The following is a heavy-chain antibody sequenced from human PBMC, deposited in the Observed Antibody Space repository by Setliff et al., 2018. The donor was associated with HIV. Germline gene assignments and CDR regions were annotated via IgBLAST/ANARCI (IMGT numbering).Heavy chain of an antibody. V-gene: IGHV4-34*01. CDR3: ARDRGYSSGWYGYYYYMDV. Sequence: SETLSLTCAVYGGSLSGYHWSWIRQSPEKGLEWIGEINHSGSTNYNPSLKSRVTMSVDTSKNQFSLKLSSVTAADTAVYYCARDRGYSSGWYGYYYYMDVWGKGTTVTVSS. J-gene: IGHJ6*03. CDR1: GGSLSGYH. D-gene: IGHD6-19*01. CDR2: INHSGST.